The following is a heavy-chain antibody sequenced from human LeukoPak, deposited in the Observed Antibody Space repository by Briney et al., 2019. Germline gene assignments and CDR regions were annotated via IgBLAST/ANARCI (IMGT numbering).Heavy chain of an antibody. J-gene: IGHJ4*02. CDR2: ISYDGSNK. Sequence: GGSLRLSCAASGFTFSSYATHWVRQAPGKGLEWVAVISYDGSNKYYADSVKGRFTISRDNSKNTLYLQMNSLRAEDTAVYYCAREVAALQYFDYWGQGTLVTVSS. CDR1: GFTFSSYA. V-gene: IGHV3-30-3*01. D-gene: IGHD6-13*01. CDR3: AREVAALQYFDY.